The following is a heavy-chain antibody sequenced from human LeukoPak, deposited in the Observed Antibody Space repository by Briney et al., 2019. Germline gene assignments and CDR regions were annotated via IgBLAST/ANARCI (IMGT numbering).Heavy chain of an antibody. CDR1: GYTFTDYN. J-gene: IGHJ3*02. D-gene: IGHD5-24*01. CDR2: IKPSGGDT. CDR3: ARVRDGYNDAYDI. Sequence: ASVKVSCKTSGYTFTDYNLHWVRQAPGQRPEWMGIIKPSGGDTSYAQTFQGRVFMTRDTSTSTVHMELSSLKSEDTAVYYCARVRDGYNDAYDIWGQGTMVTVSS. V-gene: IGHV1-46*01.